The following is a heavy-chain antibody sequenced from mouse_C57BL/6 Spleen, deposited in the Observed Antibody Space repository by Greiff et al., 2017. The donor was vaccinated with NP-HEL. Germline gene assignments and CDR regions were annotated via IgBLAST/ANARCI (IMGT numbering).Heavy chain of an antibody. CDR2: IYPGDGDT. V-gene: IGHV1-80*01. CDR1: GYAFSSSW. D-gene: IGHD3-2*02. J-gene: IGHJ3*01. Sequence: QVQLQQSGAELVKPGASVKISCKASGYAFSSSWMNWVKQRPGKGLEWIGQIYPGDGDTNYNGKFKGKATLTADKSSSTAYMQLSSLTSEDSAVYFGARPASSGPAWLAYWGQGTLVSVSA. CDR3: ARPASSGPAWLAY.